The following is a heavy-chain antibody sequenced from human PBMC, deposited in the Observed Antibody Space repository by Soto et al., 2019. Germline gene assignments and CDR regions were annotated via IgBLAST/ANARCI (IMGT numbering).Heavy chain of an antibody. J-gene: IGHJ5*02. CDR3: ERASTLVVAAYNWFDP. CDR2: ISAYNGNT. V-gene: IGHV1-18*01. CDR1: GYTFTSYG. D-gene: IGHD2-15*01. Sequence: QVQLVQSGAEVKKPGASVKVSCKASGYTFTSYGISWVRQAPGQGLEWMGWISAYNGNTNYAQKLQGRVTMTTDTSTSTAYMELRSLRSDDTAVYYCERASTLVVAAYNWFDPWGQGTLVTVSS.